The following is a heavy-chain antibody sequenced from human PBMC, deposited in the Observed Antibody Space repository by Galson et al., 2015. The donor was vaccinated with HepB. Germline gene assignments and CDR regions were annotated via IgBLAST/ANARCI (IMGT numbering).Heavy chain of an antibody. CDR2: IRYDGSNK. J-gene: IGHJ4*02. CDR3: AKEIGNFDWRPNFDY. V-gene: IGHV3-30*02. Sequence: SLRLSCAASGFTFSSYGMHWVRQAPGKGLEWVAFIRYDGSNKYYADSVKGRFTISRDNSKNTLYLQMNSLRAEDTAVYYCAKEIGNFDWRPNFDYWGQGTLVTVSS. CDR1: GFTFSSYG. D-gene: IGHD3-9*01.